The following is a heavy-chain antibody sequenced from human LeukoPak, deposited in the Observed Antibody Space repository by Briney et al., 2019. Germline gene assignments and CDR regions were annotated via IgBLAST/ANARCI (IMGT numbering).Heavy chain of an antibody. CDR3: ATGYLVTAGLMDV. CDR1: EYTITELS. D-gene: IGHD6-13*01. J-gene: IGHJ6*02. V-gene: IGHV1-24*01. Sequence: ASVKVSCKVSEYTITELSMFWVRQAPGKGLEWMGSFDPEDGKTVYAQKFEGRVTMTEDTSTDTAYMELSSLTSEDTAVYYCATGYLVTAGLMDVWGQGTTVTVSS. CDR2: FDPEDGKT.